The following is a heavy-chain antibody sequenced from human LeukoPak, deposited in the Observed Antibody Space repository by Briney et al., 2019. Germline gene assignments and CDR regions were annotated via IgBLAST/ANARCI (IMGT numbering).Heavy chain of an antibody. CDR2: ISPYNGDT. CDR3: ARGEIVGEPCSDY. V-gene: IGHV1-18*01. D-gene: IGHD1-26*01. Sequence: ASGKVSCKASGDSLSNHGISWVRQAPGQGLEWMGWISPYNGDTNYAQKVQGRVTMTTDTSTSTAYMELRSLRSDDTAVYYCARGEIVGEPCSDYWGQGTLVTVSS. CDR1: GDSLSNHG. J-gene: IGHJ4*02.